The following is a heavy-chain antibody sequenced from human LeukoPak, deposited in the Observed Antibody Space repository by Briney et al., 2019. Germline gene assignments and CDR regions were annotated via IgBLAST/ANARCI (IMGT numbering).Heavy chain of an antibody. J-gene: IGHJ4*02. CDR1: TFTFSSYW. D-gene: IGHD6-19*01. CDR3: ARGPTRIGVSGTWPLDY. Sequence: GGSLRLSCATSTFTFSSYWMTWVRQAPGKGLEWVANIKEDGSKQNYVDSVKGRFTISRDNTKNSLYLQMSSLRAEDTGVYYCARGPTRIGVSGTWPLDYWGQGTLVIVSS. V-gene: IGHV3-7*01. CDR2: IKEDGSKQ.